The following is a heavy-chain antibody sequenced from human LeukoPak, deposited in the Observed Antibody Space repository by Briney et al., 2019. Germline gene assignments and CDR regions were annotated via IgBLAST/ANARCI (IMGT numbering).Heavy chain of an antibody. CDR3: ARGGTYGDYVAY. Sequence: PGGSLRLSCAASGFSFGSHPMNWVRQAPGKGLEWVSYITSSTNSIYYADSVRGRFTISRDDASNSLFLQMNSLRAEDTAVYYCARGGTYGDYVAYWGQGALVTVSS. CDR1: GFSFGSHP. V-gene: IGHV3-48*04. D-gene: IGHD4-17*01. CDR2: ITSSTNSI. J-gene: IGHJ4*02.